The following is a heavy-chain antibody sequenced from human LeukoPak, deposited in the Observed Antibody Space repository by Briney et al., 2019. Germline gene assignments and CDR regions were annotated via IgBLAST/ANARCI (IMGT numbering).Heavy chain of an antibody. CDR3: PRFLLELRVDY. CDR1: GPTFSSYE. J-gene: IGHJ4*02. Sequence: GGSLRLSCAPSGPTFSSYEIYWLRQAPGKGLEGVSYISSSGSTTYYADSMKGRFTISREKAKNSLYLQMNSLRDEPTAVYYCPRFLLELRVDYWGQGTLVTVSS. CDR2: ISSSGSTT. V-gene: IGHV3-48*03. D-gene: IGHD1-26*01.